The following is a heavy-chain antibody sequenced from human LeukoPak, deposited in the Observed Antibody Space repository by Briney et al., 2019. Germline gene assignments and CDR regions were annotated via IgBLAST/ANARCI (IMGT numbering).Heavy chain of an antibody. J-gene: IGHJ4*02. CDR3: AREPASYYGSGSYFDS. CDR2: IYYSGDT. CDR1: GXPISSGGYY. V-gene: IGHV4-31*03. Sequence: SQTLSLTCTVSGXPISSGGYYWSWIRQHPGKGLAGIWYIYYSGDTYYNPSLKSRVTISVDTSNNQFSLKLSSVTAADTAVYYCAREPASYYGSGSYFDSWGQGTLVSVSS. D-gene: IGHD3-10*01.